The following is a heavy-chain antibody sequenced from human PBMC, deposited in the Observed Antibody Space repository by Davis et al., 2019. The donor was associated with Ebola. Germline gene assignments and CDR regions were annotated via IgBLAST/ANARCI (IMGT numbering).Heavy chain of an antibody. V-gene: IGHV3-23*01. CDR3: AKGVTIFGVVIMFDY. D-gene: IGHD3-3*01. J-gene: IGHJ4*02. CDR1: GFTFSSYA. Sequence: GESLKISCAASGFTFSSYAMSWVRQAPGKGLEWVSGISGSGGSTYYADSVKGRFTISRDNSKNTLYLQMNSLRAEDTAIYYCAKGVTIFGVVIMFDYWGQGTLVTVSS. CDR2: ISGSGGST.